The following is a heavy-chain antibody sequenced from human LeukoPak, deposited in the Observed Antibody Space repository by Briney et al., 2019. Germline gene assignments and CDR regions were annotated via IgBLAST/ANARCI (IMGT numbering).Heavy chain of an antibody. Sequence: ASVKVSFKASGYTFTVYYMHWVRQAPGQGLEWMGWINPNSGGTNYAQKFQGRVTITRDTASSTAYMELRRLRSDDTAVYYCARVILGAPRPINGMDVWGQGTTVTVSS. CDR3: ARVILGAPRPINGMDV. D-gene: IGHD1-26*01. J-gene: IGHJ6*02. CDR1: GYTFTVYY. CDR2: INPNSGGT. V-gene: IGHV1-2*02.